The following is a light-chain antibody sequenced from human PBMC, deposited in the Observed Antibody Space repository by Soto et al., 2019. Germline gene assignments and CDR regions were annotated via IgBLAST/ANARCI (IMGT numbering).Light chain of an antibody. V-gene: IGKV3-20*01. CDR1: QSISGSY. CDR2: GAS. CDR3: QQYGSSPRT. J-gene: IGKJ1*01. Sequence: EIVLTQSPGTLSLSPGERATLSCRASQSISGSYLAWYQQKPGQAPRLLIYGASSRATGFPDRFSGSGSGTDFTLTISSLEPEDFAVCYCQQYGSSPRTFGQGTKV.